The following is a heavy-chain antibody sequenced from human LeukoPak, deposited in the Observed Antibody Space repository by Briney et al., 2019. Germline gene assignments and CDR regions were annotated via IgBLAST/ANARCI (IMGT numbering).Heavy chain of an antibody. D-gene: IGHD3-22*01. V-gene: IGHV4-30-2*01. CDR1: GGSISSGGYS. CDR3: ARAVGSSGPYNWFDP. CDR2: IYHSGST. Sequence: SETLSLTCAVSGGSISSGGYSRSLIRQPPGKGLEWIGYIYHSGSTYYNPSLKSRVTISVDRSKNQFSLKLSSVTAADTAVYYCARAVGSSGPYNWFDPWGQGTLVTVSS. J-gene: IGHJ5*02.